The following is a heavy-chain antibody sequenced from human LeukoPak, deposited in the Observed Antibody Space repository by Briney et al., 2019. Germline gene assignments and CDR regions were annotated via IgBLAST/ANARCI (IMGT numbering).Heavy chain of an antibody. D-gene: IGHD5-12*01. CDR1: GGSFSVHY. J-gene: IGHJ4*02. CDR3: ARGPGYSGYDFGH. V-gene: IGHV4-34*01. Sequence: SETLSLTCAVSGGSFSVHYWSWIRQPPGKGLEWIGEINQSGSTTYNPSLKSRVTLSVDTSKNQFSLKLSSVTAADTAVYYCARGPGYSGYDFGHWGQGTLVTVSS. CDR2: INQSGST.